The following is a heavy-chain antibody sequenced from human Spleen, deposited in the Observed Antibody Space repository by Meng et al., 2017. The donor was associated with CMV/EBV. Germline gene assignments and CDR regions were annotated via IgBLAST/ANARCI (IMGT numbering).Heavy chain of an antibody. V-gene: IGHV3-53*01. CDR2: FYSDGST. Sequence: GGSLRLSCAASGFTVYTNYLGWVRQAPGKGLEWVSLFYSDGSTFYAESVKGRFTISRDDSKNTLYLQMNSLRAEDTAVYYCARGVGTTDDSWGQGTLVTVSS. CDR3: ARGVGTTDDS. J-gene: IGHJ4*02. CDR1: GFTVYTNY. D-gene: IGHD4-11*01.